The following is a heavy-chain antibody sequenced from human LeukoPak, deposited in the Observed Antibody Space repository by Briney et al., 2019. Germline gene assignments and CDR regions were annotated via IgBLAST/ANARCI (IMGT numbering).Heavy chain of an antibody. J-gene: IGHJ4*02. Sequence: GGSLRLSCAASGFTFSSFVMTWVRQVPGRGLEWVSTISSRGDSTYVADSVEGRFTISRDNSKNSLYLQMNTVRAEDTAVYYCVKGPRPDITVAHTVENWGQGTLVTVSS. CDR2: ISSRGDST. V-gene: IGHV3-23*01. CDR1: GFTFSSFV. CDR3: VKGPRPDITVAHTVEN. D-gene: IGHD6-19*01.